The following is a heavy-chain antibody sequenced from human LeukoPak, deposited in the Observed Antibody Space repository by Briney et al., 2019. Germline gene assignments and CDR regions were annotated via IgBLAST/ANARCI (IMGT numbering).Heavy chain of an antibody. D-gene: IGHD6-13*01. V-gene: IGHV3-23*01. CDR2: ISTGGGTP. J-gene: IGHJ6*04. CDR1: GFTFSDYA. Sequence: GGSLRLSCAASGFTFSDYAMSWVRQAPGRGLEWVSSISTGGGTPHYADSVKGRFTISRDNSKNTLYLQMNSLRAEDTAIYYCTKDFGGSWYGYYSYIMDIRGKGTTVTVSS. CDR3: TKDFGGSWYGYYSYIMDI.